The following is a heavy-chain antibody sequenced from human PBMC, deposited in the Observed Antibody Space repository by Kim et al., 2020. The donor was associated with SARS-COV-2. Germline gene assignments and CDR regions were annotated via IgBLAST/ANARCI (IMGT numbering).Heavy chain of an antibody. D-gene: IGHD2-15*01. CDR3: ARGLSGGRSGFDY. J-gene: IGHJ4*02. V-gene: IGHV3-48*02. CDR2: NSSGSSTI. CDR1: GFTFSSYS. Sequence: GGSLRLSCAASGFTFSSYSMNWVRQAPGKGLEWISYNSSGSSTIYYADSVKGRFTISRDNANNSLYLQMSSLRDEDTAVYYCARGLSGGRSGFDYWGQET.